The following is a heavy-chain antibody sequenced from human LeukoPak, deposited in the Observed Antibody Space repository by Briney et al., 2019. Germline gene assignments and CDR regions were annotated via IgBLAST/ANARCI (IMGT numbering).Heavy chain of an antibody. CDR2: ISGSGGST. Sequence: GGSLRLSCAASGFTFSSYAMSWVRQAPGKGLEWVSAISGSGGSTYYADSVKGRFTISRDNSKNTLYLQMNSLRAEDTAVYYCAKDRGDYSNYRPYYFDYWGQGTPVTVSS. CDR3: AKDRGDYSNYRPYYFDY. D-gene: IGHD4-11*01. CDR1: GFTFSSYA. V-gene: IGHV3-23*01. J-gene: IGHJ4*02.